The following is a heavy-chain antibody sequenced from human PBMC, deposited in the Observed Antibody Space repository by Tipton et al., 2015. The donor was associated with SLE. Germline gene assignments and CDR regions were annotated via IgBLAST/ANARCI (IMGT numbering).Heavy chain of an antibody. V-gene: IGHV4-39*07. D-gene: IGHD1-1*01. CDR3: ARDPTGTTPYAFDI. J-gene: IGHJ3*02. Sequence: TLSLTCTVSGGSISSSSYYWGWIRQPPGKGLEWIGSIYYSGSTYYNPSLKSRVTISVDTSKNQFSLKLSSVTAADTAVYYCARDPTGTTPYAFDIWGQGTMVTVSP. CDR1: GGSISSSSYY. CDR2: IYYSGST.